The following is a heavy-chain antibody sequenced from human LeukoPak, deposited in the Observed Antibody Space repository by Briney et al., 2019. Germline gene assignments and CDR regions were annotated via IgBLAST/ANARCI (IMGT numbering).Heavy chain of an antibody. D-gene: IGHD1-26*01. Sequence: SETLSLTCSGSGASISSYYWSWIRQSPGKGMEWIGYIKYTGDTMYNPSLNGRVAISVDMSNNQLSLRVNSVTAADTAVYYCARRKGGSYYGYYFDYWGQGTLVTVSS. CDR3: ARRKGGSYYGYYFDY. V-gene: IGHV4-59*01. J-gene: IGHJ4*02. CDR1: GASISSYY. CDR2: IKYTGDT.